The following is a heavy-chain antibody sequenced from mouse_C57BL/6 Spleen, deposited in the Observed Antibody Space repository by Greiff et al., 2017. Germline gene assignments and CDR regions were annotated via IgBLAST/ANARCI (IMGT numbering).Heavy chain of an antibody. D-gene: IGHD2-1*01. J-gene: IGHJ2*01. CDR3: ARSPLYYGYLDY. CDR1: GYTFTSYW. V-gene: IGHV1-53*01. CDR2: INPSNGGT. Sequence: QVQLKQPGTELVKPGASVKLSCKASGYTFTSYWMHWVKQRPGQGLEWIGNINPSNGGTNYNEKFKSKATLTVDKSSSTAYMQLSSLTSEDSAVYYCARSPLYYGYLDYWGQGTTLTVSS.